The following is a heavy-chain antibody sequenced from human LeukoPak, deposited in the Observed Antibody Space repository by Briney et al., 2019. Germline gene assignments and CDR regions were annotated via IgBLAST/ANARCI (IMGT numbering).Heavy chain of an antibody. CDR1: GFTFSSYA. Sequence: GGSLRLSYAASGFTFSSYAMHWVRQAPGKGLEWVAVISYDGSNKYYADSVKGRFTISRDNSKNTLYLQMNSLRAEDTAVDYCAGEVRWDYWGQGTLVTVSS. D-gene: IGHD3-10*01. CDR2: ISYDGSNK. CDR3: AGEVRWDY. J-gene: IGHJ4*02. V-gene: IGHV3-30-3*01.